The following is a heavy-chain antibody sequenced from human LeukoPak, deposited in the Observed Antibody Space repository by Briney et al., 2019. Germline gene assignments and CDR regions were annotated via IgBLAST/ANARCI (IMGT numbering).Heavy chain of an antibody. J-gene: IGHJ5*02. V-gene: IGHV1-2*02. CDR1: GYTFTGYY. Sequence: ASVKVSCKASGYTFTGYYMHWVRQAPGQGLEWMGWINPNSGDTNYAQKFQGRVTMTRDTSISTAYMELSRLRSDDTAVYYCARDGLIAAAGTNWFDPWGQGTLVTVSS. CDR3: ARDGLIAAAGTNWFDP. D-gene: IGHD6-13*01. CDR2: INPNSGDT.